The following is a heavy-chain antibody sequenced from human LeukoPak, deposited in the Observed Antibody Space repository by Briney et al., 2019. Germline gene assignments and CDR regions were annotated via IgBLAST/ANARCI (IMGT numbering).Heavy chain of an antibody. CDR1: GFTVSGNY. V-gene: IGHV3-66*01. J-gene: IGHJ4*02. CDR3: ARGRRDFDY. Sequence: QPGGSLRLSCAASGFTVSGNYMSWVRQAPGKGLEWVSILYSGGTTHYAESVKGRFTISRDISKNTVYLQMNSLSAEDTAVYYCARGRRDFDYWGQGTLVTVSS. CDR2: LYSGGTT.